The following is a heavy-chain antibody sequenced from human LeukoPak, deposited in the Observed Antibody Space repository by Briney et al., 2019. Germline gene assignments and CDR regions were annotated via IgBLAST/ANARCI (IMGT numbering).Heavy chain of an antibody. J-gene: IGHJ3*02. V-gene: IGHV1-2*02. CDR2: INPNSGGT. CDR3: ARWTTVKNAFDI. CDR1: GYTFTGYY. Sequence: AAVKVSCKASGYTFTGYYMHWVRQAPGQGLEWMGWINPNSGGTNYAQKFQGRVTMTRDTSISTAYMELSRLRSDDTAVYYCARWTTVKNAFDIWGQGTMVTVSS. D-gene: IGHD4-17*01.